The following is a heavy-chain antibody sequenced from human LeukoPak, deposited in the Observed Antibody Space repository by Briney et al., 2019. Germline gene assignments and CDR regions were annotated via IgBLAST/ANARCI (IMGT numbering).Heavy chain of an antibody. CDR2: ISSGGIII. D-gene: IGHD3-22*01. CDR1: GFTFSSYE. CDR3: ASSDSSGYYRGGFDY. Sequence: GGSLRLSCAASGFTFSSYEMNWVRQAPGKGLEWVSYISSGGIIIFYSDSAKGRFTISRDNAKNSLYLQMNSLRAEDTAVYYCASSDSSGYYRGGFDYWGQGTLVTVSS. J-gene: IGHJ4*02. V-gene: IGHV3-48*03.